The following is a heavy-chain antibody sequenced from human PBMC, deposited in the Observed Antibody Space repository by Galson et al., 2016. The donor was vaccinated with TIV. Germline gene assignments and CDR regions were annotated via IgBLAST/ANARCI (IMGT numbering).Heavy chain of an antibody. J-gene: IGHJ4*02. Sequence: CAISGDSVSSTSAAWNWIRQSPSRGLERLGRTYYRSTGYSDYDASLKRRITINPDTSKNQFSLQLTSVTPEDADVYYCARGAPSVFGVIMTLDYWGQGTLVTVSS. D-gene: IGHD3-3*01. V-gene: IGHV6-1*01. CDR2: TYYRSTGYS. CDR1: GDSVSSTSAA. CDR3: ARGAPSVFGVIMTLDY.